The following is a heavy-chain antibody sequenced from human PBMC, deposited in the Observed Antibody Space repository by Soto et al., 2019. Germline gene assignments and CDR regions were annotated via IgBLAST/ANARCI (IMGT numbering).Heavy chain of an antibody. J-gene: IGHJ6*02. Sequence: PGGSLRLSCAASGFTFSSYGMHWVRQAPGKGLEWVAVIWYDGSNKYYADSVKGRFTISRDNSKNTLYLQMNSLRAEDTAVYYFARVLYSGSYGSLDYYYGMDVWGQGTTVTVSS. CDR2: IWYDGSNK. CDR1: GFTFSSYG. D-gene: IGHD1-26*01. CDR3: ARVLYSGSYGSLDYYYGMDV. V-gene: IGHV3-33*01.